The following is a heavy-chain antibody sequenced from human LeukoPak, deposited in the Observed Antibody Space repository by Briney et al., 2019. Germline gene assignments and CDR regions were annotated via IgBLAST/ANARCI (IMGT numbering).Heavy chain of an antibody. D-gene: IGHD3-10*01. Sequence: SETLSLTCTVSGGSISSYYWSWIRQPPGKGLEWIAYIYYSGTTKYNASPKSRVTMSVDTSKNRFSLKLSSVTAADTAVYYCARMVRGVIDAFEIWGQGTMVTVSS. CDR2: IYYSGTT. CDR3: ARMVRGVIDAFEI. CDR1: GGSISSYY. J-gene: IGHJ3*02. V-gene: IGHV4-59*01.